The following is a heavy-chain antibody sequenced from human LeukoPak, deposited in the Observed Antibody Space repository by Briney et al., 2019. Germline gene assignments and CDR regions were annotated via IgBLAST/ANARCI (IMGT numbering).Heavy chain of an antibody. J-gene: IGHJ4*02. D-gene: IGHD6-6*01. CDR2: IKSKSDGGTI. CDR3: TTDRGIPVRPVFDY. CDR1: GITFTKAW. V-gene: IGHV3-15*01. Sequence: PGGSLRLSCAASGITFTKAWMSWVRQAPGEGLEWVGRIKSKSDGGTIDYAAPVKGRFIISTDDSKVTLYLQMNSLQIEDTGVYYCTTDRGIPVRPVFDYWGQGTLVTVSS.